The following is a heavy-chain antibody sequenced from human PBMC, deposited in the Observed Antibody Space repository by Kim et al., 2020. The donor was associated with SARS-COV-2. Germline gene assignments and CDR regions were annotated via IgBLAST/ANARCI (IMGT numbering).Heavy chain of an antibody. D-gene: IGHD3-16*02. J-gene: IGHJ6*02. V-gene: IGHV1-69*13. CDR1: GGTFSSYA. CDR2: IIPIFGTA. CDR3: ARVMITFGGVIAYYYYGMDV. Sequence: SVKVSCKASGGTFSSYAISWVRQAPGQGLEWMGGIIPIFGTANYAQKFQGRVTITADESTSTAYMELSSLRSEDTAVYYCARVMITFGGVIAYYYYGMDVWGQGTTVTVSS.